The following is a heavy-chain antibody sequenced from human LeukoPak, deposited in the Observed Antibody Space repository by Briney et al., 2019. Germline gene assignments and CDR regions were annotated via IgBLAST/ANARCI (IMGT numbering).Heavy chain of an antibody. CDR1: GGTFTSYD. CDR3: ASLRWDAPEPQKLITTPKIVHRPSL. V-gene: IGHV1-8*01. D-gene: IGHD1-14*01. Sequence: ASVKVSCKASGGTFTSYDTNWVRQATGQGLEWMGWMNPNSGNTGYAQKFQGRVTMTRNTSISTAYMELSSLRSEDTAVYYCASLRWDAPEPQKLITTPKIVHRPSLWGQGTLVTVSS. J-gene: IGHJ4*02. CDR2: MNPNSGNT.